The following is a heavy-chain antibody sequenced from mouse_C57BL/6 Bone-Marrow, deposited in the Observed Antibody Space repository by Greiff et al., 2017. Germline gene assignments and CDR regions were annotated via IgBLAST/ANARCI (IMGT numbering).Heavy chain of an antibody. CDR2: IHPNSGST. CDR1: GYTFTTYW. CDR3: ARTAQVPFDY. V-gene: IGHV1-64*01. D-gene: IGHD3-2*02. J-gene: IGHJ2*01. Sequence: QVQLQQPGAELVKPGASVKLSCKASGYTFTTYWMHWVKQRPGQGLEWIGMIHPNSGSTKYNEKFKSKATLTVDKSSSTAYMQLSSLTSGVSAVYYCARTAQVPFDYWGQGTTLTVSS.